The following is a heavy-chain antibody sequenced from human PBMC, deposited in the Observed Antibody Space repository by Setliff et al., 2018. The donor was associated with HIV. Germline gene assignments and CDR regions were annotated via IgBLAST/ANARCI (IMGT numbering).Heavy chain of an antibody. J-gene: IGHJ5*02. CDR1: GYTFTSYG. Sequence: ASVKVSCKASGYTFTSYGISWVRQAPGQGLEWMGWISTYNGNTNYAQKFQGRVTMTTDTSTSTVYMELRSLRSDDTAVYYCARDYYDLSSYHHYRHDCFDPWGQGTLVTVSS. D-gene: IGHD3-10*01. V-gene: IGHV1-18*01. CDR3: ARDYYDLSSYHHYRHDCFDP. CDR2: ISTYNGNT.